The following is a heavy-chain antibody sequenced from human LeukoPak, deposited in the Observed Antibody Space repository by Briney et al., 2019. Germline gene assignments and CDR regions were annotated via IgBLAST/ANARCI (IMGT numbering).Heavy chain of an antibody. V-gene: IGHV3-48*04. J-gene: IGHJ5*02. CDR3: ARAKGTAMIKGHWFDP. CDR1: GFTFSSYS. CDR2: IISSSSTI. Sequence: GGSLRLSCAASGFTFSSYSMNWVRQAPGKGPEWVSYIISSSSTIYYADSVKGRFTISRDNAKNSLYLQMNSLRAEDTAVYYCARAKGTAMIKGHWFDPWGQGTLVTVSS. D-gene: IGHD5-18*01.